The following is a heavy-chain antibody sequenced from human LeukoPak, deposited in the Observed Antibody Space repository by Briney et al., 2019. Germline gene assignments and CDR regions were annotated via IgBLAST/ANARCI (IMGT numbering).Heavy chain of an antibody. J-gene: IGHJ4*02. CDR1: GFTFSSYA. CDR3: ASLHYRWFSGSYNHRGDY. Sequence: PGGSLRLSCAASGFTFSSYAMSWVRQAPGKGLEWVSAISGSCGSTYYADSVKGRFTISRDNSKNTLYLQMNSLRAEDTAVYYCASLHYRWFSGSYNHRGDYWGQGTLVTVSS. V-gene: IGHV3-23*01. D-gene: IGHD1-26*01. CDR2: ISGSCGST.